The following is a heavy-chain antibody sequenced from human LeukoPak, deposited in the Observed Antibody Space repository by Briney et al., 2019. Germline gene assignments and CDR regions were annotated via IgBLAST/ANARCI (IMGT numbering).Heavy chain of an antibody. CDR3: GRLAHNAWYAIDF. D-gene: IGHD2-2*01. Sequence: KPGGSLRLSCAASGFTFSSYSMNWVRQAPGKGLEWVSSISSSSSYIYYADSVKGRFTISRDNAKNSLYLQMNSLRAEDTAVYYCGRLAHNAWYAIDFWGQGTLVTVSS. CDR2: ISSSSSYI. V-gene: IGHV3-21*01. J-gene: IGHJ4*02. CDR1: GFTFSSYS.